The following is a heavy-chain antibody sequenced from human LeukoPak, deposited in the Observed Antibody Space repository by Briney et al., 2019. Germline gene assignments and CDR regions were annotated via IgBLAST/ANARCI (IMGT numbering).Heavy chain of an antibody. CDR3: AREGIAAAGIDY. D-gene: IGHD6-13*01. J-gene: IGHJ4*02. CDR2: IKSKTDGGTT. Sequence: GGSLRLSCAASGFTFSNAWMSWVRQAPGKGLEWVGRIKSKTDGGTTDYAAPVKGRFTISRDDSKSTLYLQMNSLRAEDTAVYYCAREGIAAAGIDYWGQGTLVTVSS. CDR1: GFTFSNAW. V-gene: IGHV3-15*01.